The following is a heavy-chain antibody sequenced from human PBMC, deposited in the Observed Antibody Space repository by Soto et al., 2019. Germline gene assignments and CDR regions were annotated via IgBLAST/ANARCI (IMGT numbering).Heavy chain of an antibody. D-gene: IGHD6-6*01. V-gene: IGHV3-33*01. J-gene: IGHJ4*02. Sequence: QVQLVESGGGVVQPGRSLRLSCAASGFTFSSDGMHWVRQAPGKGLEWVAVIWHDGSNKYYADSVKGRFTNSRDNSKNALYLQTSSLRAESTAVYYCASDAAEQLGSYYFAYWGQGTLVTVSS. CDR3: ASDAAEQLGSYYFAY. CDR1: GFTFSSDG. CDR2: IWHDGSNK.